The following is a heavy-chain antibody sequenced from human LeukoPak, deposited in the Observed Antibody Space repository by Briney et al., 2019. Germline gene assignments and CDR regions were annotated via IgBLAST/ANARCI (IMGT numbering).Heavy chain of an antibody. V-gene: IGHV3-23*01. CDR1: GFTFSSYA. D-gene: IGHD3-22*01. CDR2: ISGSGGST. Sequence: GGSLRLYCAASGFTFSSYAMSWVRQAPGKGLEWVSAISGSGGSTYYADSVKGRFTISRDNSKNTLYLQMNSLRAEDTAVYYCAKDLPRNYYDSSGYYGAFDYWGQGTLVTVSS. CDR3: AKDLPRNYYDSSGYYGAFDY. J-gene: IGHJ4*02.